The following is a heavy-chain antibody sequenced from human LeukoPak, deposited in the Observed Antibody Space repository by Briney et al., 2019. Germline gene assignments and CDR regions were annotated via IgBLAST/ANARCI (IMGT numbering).Heavy chain of an antibody. J-gene: IGHJ4*02. V-gene: IGHV3-74*01. CDR3: ARAREGCSGGTCYVDH. CDR2: INIDGSTT. CDR1: GFTFSSYA. Sequence: GGSLRLSCAASGFTFSSYAMSWVRQAPGKGLVWVSGINIDGSTTNYADSVKGRFTISRGNAKNTLYLQMNSLRVEDTAIYYCARAREGCSGGTCYVDHWGQGTLVTVSS. D-gene: IGHD2-15*01.